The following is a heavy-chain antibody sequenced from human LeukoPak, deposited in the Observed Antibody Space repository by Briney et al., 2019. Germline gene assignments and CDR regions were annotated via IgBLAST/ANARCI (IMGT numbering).Heavy chain of an antibody. V-gene: IGHV3-74*01. J-gene: IGHJ4*02. CDR1: GFTFSSYW. CDR3: ARFRYSGSYYFDY. D-gene: IGHD1-26*01. CDR2: INTDGSTT. Sequence: GGSLRLSCAPSGFTFSSYWIHWVRHAPGKGLVWVSRINTDGSTTTYADSVKGRFTISRDNAKNTLYLQMNSLRAEDTAVYYCARFRYSGSYYFDYWAQGTLVTVSS.